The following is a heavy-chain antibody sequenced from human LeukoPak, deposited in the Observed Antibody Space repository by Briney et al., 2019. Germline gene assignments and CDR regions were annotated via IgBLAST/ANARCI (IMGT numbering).Heavy chain of an antibody. CDR1: GGTFSSYA. V-gene: IGHV1-69*04. D-gene: IGHD3-10*01. J-gene: IGHJ4*02. Sequence: GASVKVSCKTSGGTFSSYAISWVRQAPGQGLEWMGRIIPILGIANYAQKFQGRVTITADKSTSTAYMELSSLRSEDTAVYYCARIDGSGSYYNSLGYWGQGTLVTVSS. CDR2: IIPILGIA. CDR3: ARIDGSGSYYNSLGY.